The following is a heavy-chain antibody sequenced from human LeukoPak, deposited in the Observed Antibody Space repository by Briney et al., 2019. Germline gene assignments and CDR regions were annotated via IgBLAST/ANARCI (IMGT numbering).Heavy chain of an antibody. CDR3: ARVPVLVAARGYFDY. V-gene: IGHV1-69*13. D-gene: IGHD1-26*01. CDR1: GATFKNYA. CDR2: IIPLFGTP. J-gene: IGHJ4*02. Sequence: SVKVSCKVSGATFKNYAIHWVRQAPGQGLEWLGGIIPLFGTPNYAQKFQGRLTINADDFTSTSYMELSSLTSEDTAVYFCARVPVLVAARGYFDYWGQGTLVTVSS.